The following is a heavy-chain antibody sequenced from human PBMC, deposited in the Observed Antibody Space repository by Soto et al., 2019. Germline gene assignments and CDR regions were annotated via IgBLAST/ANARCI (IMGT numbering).Heavy chain of an antibody. D-gene: IGHD1-26*01. CDR3: AREAGGSYYYYSYGMDV. CDR1: GYTFTSYA. V-gene: IGHV1-3*01. Sequence: QVQLVQSGAEVKKPGASVKVSCKASGYTFTSYAMHWVRQAPGQRLEWMGWINAGNGNTKYSQKFQGRVTITRDTSASTAYMELSSLRSEDTAVYYCAREAGGSYYYYSYGMDVWGQGTTVTVSS. CDR2: INAGNGNT. J-gene: IGHJ6*02.